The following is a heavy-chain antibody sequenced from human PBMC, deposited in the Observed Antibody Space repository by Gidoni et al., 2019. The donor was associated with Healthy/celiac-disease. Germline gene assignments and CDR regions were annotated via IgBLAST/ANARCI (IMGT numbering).Heavy chain of an antibody. Sequence: QLQLQESGPGLVKPSETLSLTCTVSGGSISSSSYYWGWIRQPPGKGLEWIGSIYYSGSTYYNPCLKSRVTISVDTSKNQFSLKLSSVTAADTAVYYCARQANYYDSSGYWDFDYWGQGTLVTVSS. CDR3: ARQANYYDSSGYWDFDY. J-gene: IGHJ4*02. CDR1: GGSISSSSYY. D-gene: IGHD3-22*01. CDR2: IYYSGST. V-gene: IGHV4-39*01.